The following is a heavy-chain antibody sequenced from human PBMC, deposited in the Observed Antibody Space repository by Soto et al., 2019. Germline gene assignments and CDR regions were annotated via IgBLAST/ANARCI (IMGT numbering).Heavy chain of an antibody. D-gene: IGHD6-19*01. CDR3: ARVRGAVAAGAYFDY. CDR2: IWYDGSNK. V-gene: IGHV3-33*01. J-gene: IGHJ4*02. Sequence: GGSLRLSCAASGFTFSSYGMHWVRQAPGKGLEWVAVIWYDGSNKYYADSVKGRFTISRDNSKNTLYLQMNSLRAEDTAVYYCARVRGAVAAGAYFDYWGQGTLVTVSS. CDR1: GFTFSSYG.